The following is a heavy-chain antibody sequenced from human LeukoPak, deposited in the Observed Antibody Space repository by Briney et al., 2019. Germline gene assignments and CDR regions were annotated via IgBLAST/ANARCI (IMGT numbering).Heavy chain of an antibody. Sequence: GGSLRLSCAASGFTFSSYSMNWVRQAPGKGLEWVSSISSSSSYIYYADSVKGRFTISRDNAKNSLYLQMNSLRDEDTAVYYCARSYYDSSGYYVKDDAFDIWGQGTMVTVSS. V-gene: IGHV3-21*01. CDR2: ISSSSSYI. CDR1: GFTFSSYS. D-gene: IGHD3-22*01. J-gene: IGHJ3*02. CDR3: ARSYYDSSGYYVKDDAFDI.